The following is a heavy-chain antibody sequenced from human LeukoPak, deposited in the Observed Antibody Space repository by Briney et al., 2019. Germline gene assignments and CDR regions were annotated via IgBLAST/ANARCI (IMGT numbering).Heavy chain of an antibody. Sequence: PSETLSLTCTVSGGSMSGYFWSWIRQPPGKGLEWIGYIYYSGSTYYNPSLKSRVIISVDMSKNQFSLKLSSVTAADTAVYYCARVLPHRHLRYGYYGRRGYAFDIWGQGTMVTVSS. V-gene: IGHV4-59*12. CDR2: IYYSGST. CDR1: GGSMSGYF. J-gene: IGHJ3*02. CDR3: ARVLPHRHLRYGYYGRRGYAFDI. D-gene: IGHD4-17*01.